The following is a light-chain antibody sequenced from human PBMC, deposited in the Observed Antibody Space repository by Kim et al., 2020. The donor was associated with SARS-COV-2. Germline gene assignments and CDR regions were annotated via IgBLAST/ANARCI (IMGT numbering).Light chain of an antibody. Sequence: EIVLTQSPGTLSLSPGERATLSCRASQSISNYLAWYQQKPGRAPRLLIYGASNRATGIPDRISGSGSGTDFTLTIKRLEREDVAVYYCQQYERSPYAFGQGTKLEI. V-gene: IGKV3-20*01. J-gene: IGKJ2*01. CDR1: QSISNY. CDR3: QQYERSPYA. CDR2: GAS.